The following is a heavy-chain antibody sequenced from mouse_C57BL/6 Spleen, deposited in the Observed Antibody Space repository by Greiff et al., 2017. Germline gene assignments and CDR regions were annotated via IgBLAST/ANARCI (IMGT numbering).Heavy chain of an antibody. CDR2: IWSGGST. V-gene: IGHV2-2*01. Sequence: VQLQQSGPGLVQPSQSLSITCTVSGFSLTSYGVHWVRQSTGKGLEWLGVIWSGGSTDYNAAFISRLSISKDNSKSQVFFKMNSLQADDTAIYYCARVYYGYAMDYWGQGTSVTVSS. J-gene: IGHJ4*01. CDR1: GFSLTSYG. D-gene: IGHD1-1*01. CDR3: ARVYYGYAMDY.